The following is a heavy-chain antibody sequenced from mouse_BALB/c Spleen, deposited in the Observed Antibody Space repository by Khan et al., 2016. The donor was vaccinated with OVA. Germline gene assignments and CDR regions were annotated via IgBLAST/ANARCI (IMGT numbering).Heavy chain of an antibody. CDR1: GYTFTTYT. CDR2: INPSNGYT. V-gene: IGHV1-4*01. J-gene: IGHJ3*01. D-gene: IGHD2-14*01. Sequence: VQLQQSGAELARPGASVKMSCKASGYTFTTYTMHWVKQRPGQGLEWIGYINPSNGYTNYNQKFKDKSTLTADKSSSTAYMQLSSFTSDYSAVYYCAREGAYYRSDGWFSYWGQGTLVTVSA. CDR3: AREGAYYRSDGWFSY.